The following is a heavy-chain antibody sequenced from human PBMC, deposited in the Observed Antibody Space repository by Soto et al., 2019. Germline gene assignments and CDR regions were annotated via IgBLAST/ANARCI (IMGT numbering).Heavy chain of an antibody. Sequence: PSETLSLTCAVPGGSISSGGYSWSWIRQPPGKGLEWIGYIYHSGSTYYNPSLKSRVTISVDRSKNQFSLKLSSVTAADTAVYYCAREVNAFDIWGQGTMVTVSS. CDR2: IYHSGST. CDR1: GGSISSGGYS. V-gene: IGHV4-30-2*01. J-gene: IGHJ3*02. CDR3: AREVNAFDI.